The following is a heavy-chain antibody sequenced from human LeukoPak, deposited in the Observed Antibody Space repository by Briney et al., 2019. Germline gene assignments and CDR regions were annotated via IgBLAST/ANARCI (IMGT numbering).Heavy chain of an antibody. CDR2: IYYSGST. Sequence: SEILSLTCTVSGASISSGDYLWSWIRQPPGMGLEWIGNIYYSGSTNYNPSLKSRVTISVDTSKNQFSLKLSSVTAADTAVYYCARVRYCSSTSCPWGQGTLVTVSS. J-gene: IGHJ5*02. CDR3: ARVRYCSSTSCP. V-gene: IGHV4-61*08. D-gene: IGHD2-2*01. CDR1: GASISSGDYL.